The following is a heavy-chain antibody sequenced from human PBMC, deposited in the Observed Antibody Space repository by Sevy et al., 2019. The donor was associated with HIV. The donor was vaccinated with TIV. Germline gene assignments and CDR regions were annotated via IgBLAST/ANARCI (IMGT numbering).Heavy chain of an antibody. Sequence: GGSLRLSCAASGFTFRSYGMHWVRQAPGKGLEWVAFIRYDGTTKYNADSVKGRFTRSRDNSKNMLYLQMNSLSPEDTSVYYCANGLGMVQGALVGEDAWGQGTMVTVSS. CDR3: ANGLGMVQGALVGEDA. CDR1: GFTFRSYG. J-gene: IGHJ3*01. D-gene: IGHD3-10*01. CDR2: IRYDGTTK. V-gene: IGHV3-30*02.